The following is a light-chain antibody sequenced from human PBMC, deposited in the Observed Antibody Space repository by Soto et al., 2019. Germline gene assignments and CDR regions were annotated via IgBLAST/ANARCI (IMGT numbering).Light chain of an antibody. CDR1: NKDGGGYKY. CDR2: EVS. CDR3: CASCGSPIYV. J-gene: IGLJ1*01. Sequence: SDLTHGSSVSRAPCPALPSPLPRNNKDGGGYKYVSWYQQHPGKGPRVMIYEVSNRPSGVSNRFSGSKSGNTASLTTSGLKVVDEADSSCCASCGSPIYVFGTGAKDPV. V-gene: IGLV2-14*01.